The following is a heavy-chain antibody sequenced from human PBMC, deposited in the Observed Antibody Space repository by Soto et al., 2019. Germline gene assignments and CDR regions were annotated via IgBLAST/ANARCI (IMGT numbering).Heavy chain of an antibody. J-gene: IGHJ4*02. CDR2: ISSNGGST. Sequence: EVQLVESGGGLVQPGGSLRLSCAASGFTFSSNAMYWVRQAPGKGLEYVSAISSNGGSTYYANSVKGRFTISRDNSKNTLYLQMGSLRAEHMAVYYCARVGGYNSWGGYYFDYWGQGTLVTVSS. D-gene: IGHD5-12*01. CDR3: ARVGGYNSWGGYYFDY. CDR1: GFTFSSNA. V-gene: IGHV3-64*01.